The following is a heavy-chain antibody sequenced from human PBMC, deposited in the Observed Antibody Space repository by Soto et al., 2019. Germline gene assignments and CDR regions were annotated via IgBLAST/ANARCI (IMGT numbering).Heavy chain of an antibody. CDR3: AKRGDYCSGGSCHNWYFDL. CDR2: ISGSGGST. V-gene: IGHV3-23*01. J-gene: IGHJ2*01. CDR1: GFTFSSYA. Sequence: EVQLLESGGGLVQPGGSLRLSCAASGFTFSSYAMSWVRQAPGKGLEWVSGISGSGGSTYYADSVKGRFTISRDNSKNALYLQMNSLRAEDTAVDYCAKRGDYCSGGSCHNWYFDLWGRGTLVTFSS. D-gene: IGHD2-15*01.